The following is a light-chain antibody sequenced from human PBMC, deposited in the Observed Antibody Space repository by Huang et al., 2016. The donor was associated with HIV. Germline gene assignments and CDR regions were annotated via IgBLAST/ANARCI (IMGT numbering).Light chain of an antibody. J-gene: IGKJ3*01. Sequence: EIVLTQSPGTLSLSPGERATLSCRDRQSVGIYLAWYQQKPGQAPRLLIYGASTRVTGIPDRFSGGGSGTDFTLSISRLEPEDFAVYYCQQYERPPDTFGPGTKVNIK. V-gene: IGKV3-20*01. CDR2: GAS. CDR3: QQYERPPDT. CDR1: QSVGIY.